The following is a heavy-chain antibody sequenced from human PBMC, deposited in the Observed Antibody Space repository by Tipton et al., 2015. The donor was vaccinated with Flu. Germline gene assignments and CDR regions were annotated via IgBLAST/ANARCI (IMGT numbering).Heavy chain of an antibody. CDR1: DYSTSSGYY. CDR2: IFHSGNS. D-gene: IGHD4-11*01. V-gene: IGHV4-38-2*01. Sequence: GLVKPSETLSLICAVSDYSTSSGYYWGWIRQPPGKGLEWIGNIFHSGNSYHTPSLKSRVTMSIETSRNQFSLKLSSVTAADTAVYYCARRDYSNYVSEPKNWFDSWGQGVLVIVSS. CDR3: ARRDYSNYVSEPKNWFDS. J-gene: IGHJ5*01.